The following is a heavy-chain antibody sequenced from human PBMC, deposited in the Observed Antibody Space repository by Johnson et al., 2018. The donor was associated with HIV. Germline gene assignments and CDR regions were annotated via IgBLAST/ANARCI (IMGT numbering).Heavy chain of an antibody. CDR2: IDTAGDT. CDR1: GFTLSSYD. V-gene: IGHV3-13*01. D-gene: IGHD1-26*01. J-gene: IGHJ3*02. Sequence: VQVVESGGGLVQPGGSLRLSCAASGFTLSSYDMHWVRQATGKGLEWVSEIDTAGDTYYQGSVKGRFTTSSENAKNTLYLQMNSMRAEDTAVYYCAKEGGIRRVAWELRAYSFDIWGQGTMVTVSS. CDR3: AKEGGIRRVAWELRAYSFDI.